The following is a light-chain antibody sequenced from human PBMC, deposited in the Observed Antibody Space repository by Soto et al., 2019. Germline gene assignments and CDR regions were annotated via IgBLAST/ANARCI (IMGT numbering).Light chain of an antibody. CDR3: CSYAGSLYV. CDR2: EDS. J-gene: IGLJ1*01. CDR1: SSDVGSYNL. V-gene: IGLV2-23*01. Sequence: QSALTQPASVSGSPGQSITISCTGTSSDVGSYNLVSWYQQDPGKAPKLMIYEDSKRPSGVSNRFSGSKSGNTASLTISGLQAEDEADYYCCSYAGSLYVFGSGTKLTVL.